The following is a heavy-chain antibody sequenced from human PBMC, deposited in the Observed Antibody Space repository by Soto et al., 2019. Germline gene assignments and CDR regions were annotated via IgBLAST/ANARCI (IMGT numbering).Heavy chain of an antibody. Sequence: EVHLVESGGGLVQPGGSLRLSCTASGFTFSDSWMTWVRRAPGKGLEWVARIKPDESEKKYADSVKGRFSISRDNAKNSMYLQMDSLRGEDTAVYYCVRGGSNYASWGQGTLVTVSS. J-gene: IGHJ5*02. CDR1: GFTFSDSW. V-gene: IGHV3-7*01. CDR3: VRGGSNYAS. D-gene: IGHD4-4*01. CDR2: IKPDESEK.